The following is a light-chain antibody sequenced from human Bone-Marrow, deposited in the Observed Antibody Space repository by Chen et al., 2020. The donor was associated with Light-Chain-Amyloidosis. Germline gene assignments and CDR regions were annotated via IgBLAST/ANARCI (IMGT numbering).Light chain of an antibody. J-gene: IGKJ1*01. CDR1: QSVSSN. V-gene: IGKV3-15*01. CDR2: GAS. CDR3: QQYNNWPPT. Sequence: EIVMTQSPATLSVSPGERATLSCRASQSVSSNLAWYQQKPGQTPRLLIYGASTRATGIPARFSGSVSATEFTLTISSLQSKDFAVYYGQQYNNWPPTFGQGTKVEIK.